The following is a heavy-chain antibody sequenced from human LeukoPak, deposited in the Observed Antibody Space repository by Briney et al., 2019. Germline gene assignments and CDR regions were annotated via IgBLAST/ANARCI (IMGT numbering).Heavy chain of an antibody. D-gene: IGHD4-17*01. CDR1: GGTFISYA. CDR3: ARDGPMTTVTTFYFDY. Sequence: ASVKVSCKASGGTFISYAISWVRQAPGQGLEWMGRIIPILGVGNYAQKFQGRVTITADESTSTAYMELSSLRSEDTAVYYCARDGPMTTVTTFYFDYWGQGTLVTVSS. CDR2: IIPILGVG. V-gene: IGHV1-69*04. J-gene: IGHJ4*02.